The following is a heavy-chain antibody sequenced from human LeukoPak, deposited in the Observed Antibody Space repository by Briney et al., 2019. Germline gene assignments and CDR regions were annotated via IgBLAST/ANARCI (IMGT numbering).Heavy chain of an antibody. V-gene: IGHV3-21*04. CDR3: AKDLHFGDPRD. CDR1: GFTFSNYR. CDR2: ISSSSIYI. J-gene: IGHJ4*02. Sequence: PGGSLRLSCAASGFTFSNYRMNWVRQAPGKGLEWVSSISSSSIYIYYADSVKGRFTISRDNSKNTLYLQMNSLRAEDTAVYYCAKDLHFGDPRDGGQGTLVTVSS. D-gene: IGHD4-17*01.